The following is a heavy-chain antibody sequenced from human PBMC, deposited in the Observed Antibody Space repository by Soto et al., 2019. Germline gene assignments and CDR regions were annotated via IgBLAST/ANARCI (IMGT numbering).Heavy chain of an antibody. J-gene: IGHJ6*02. CDR1: GYTFNAFY. D-gene: IGHD4-17*01. Sequence: QVQLVQSGAEVKKPGASVKVSCKAFGYTFNAFYMHWVRQAPGQGLEWMGVINPSGDGISYAQKFQGRVTMTRDTSTSTVYMELSSLRSEDTAVYYCARVALGYDYADVWGQGTTVTVSS. V-gene: IGHV1-46*02. CDR3: ARVALGYDYADV. CDR2: INPSGDGI.